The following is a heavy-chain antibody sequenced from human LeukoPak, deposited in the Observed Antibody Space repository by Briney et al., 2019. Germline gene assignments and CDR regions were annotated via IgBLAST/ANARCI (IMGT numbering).Heavy chain of an antibody. CDR3: ARDQRGSYYGFFDY. Sequence: GGSLRLSCAASRFTFSSYEMTWVRQAPGKGLEWVSYISSGSSTTHDAASVKGRFTFSRDNAKNSLYLQMNSLRAEDTAVYYCARDQRGSYYGFFDYWGQGTLVTVSS. J-gene: IGHJ4*02. CDR2: ISSGSSTT. D-gene: IGHD1-26*01. V-gene: IGHV3-48*03. CDR1: RFTFSSYE.